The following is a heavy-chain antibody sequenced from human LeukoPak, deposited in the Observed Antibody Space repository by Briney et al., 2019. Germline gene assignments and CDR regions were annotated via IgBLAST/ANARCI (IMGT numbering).Heavy chain of an antibody. J-gene: IGHJ6*02. CDR2: IYYSGST. V-gene: IGHV4-59*01. D-gene: IGHD5-18*01. CDR1: GGSISCYY. Sequence: PSGTLSLTCTVSGGSISCYYWSWIRQPPGKGLGWSGYIYYSGSTNYNPSLKSRVTISVDTSKNQFPLKLRSVTAAATAVYYCASTSGYSYGYYYYYYGMAVWGQGTTATVSS. CDR3: ASTSGYSYGYYYYYYGMAV.